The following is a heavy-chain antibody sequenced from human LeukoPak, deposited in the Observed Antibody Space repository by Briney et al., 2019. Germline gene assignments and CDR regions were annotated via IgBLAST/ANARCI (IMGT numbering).Heavy chain of an antibody. CDR3: ARDRLGVTTPNFDY. J-gene: IGHJ4*02. CDR2: ISSSGSPI. D-gene: IGHD3-10*01. Sequence: GGSLRLSCAASGLTFSSYSLNWVRQAPGKGLEWVSYISSSGSPIYYADSVKGRFTISRDNAKNSLYLQMNSLRAEDTAVYYCARDRLGVTTPNFDYWGQGTLVTVSS. V-gene: IGHV3-48*01. CDR1: GLTFSSYS.